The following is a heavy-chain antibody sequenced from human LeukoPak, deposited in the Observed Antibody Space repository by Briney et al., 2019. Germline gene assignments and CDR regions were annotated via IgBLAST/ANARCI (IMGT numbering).Heavy chain of an antibody. D-gene: IGHD5-18*01. CDR3: GKTTVGYSSGQKPAWPVDY. J-gene: IGHJ4*02. CDR2: IFGSGGSP. Sequence: GSLRLSCEASGFTFGSHAMYWVRQAPGKGLEWVAGIFGSGGSPHYADPVKGRFTISRDNSRNTVHLQINSLRAEDTAVYYCGKTTVGYSSGQKPAWPVDYWGQGTLVTVSS. CDR1: GFTFGSHA. V-gene: IGHV3-23*01.